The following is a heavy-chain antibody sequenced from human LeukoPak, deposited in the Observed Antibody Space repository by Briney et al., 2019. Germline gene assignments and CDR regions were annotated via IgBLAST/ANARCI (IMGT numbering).Heavy chain of an antibody. V-gene: IGHV1-69*13. J-gene: IGHJ4*02. CDR2: IIPIFGTA. CDR3: ASRHNSGYDSNFDY. Sequence: SVKVSCKASGGTFSSYAISWVRQAPGQGLEWMGGIIPIFGTANYAQKFQGRVTITADESTSTAYMELSSLRSEDTAVYYCASRHNSGYDSNFDYWGQGTLVTVSS. D-gene: IGHD5-12*01. CDR1: GGTFSSYA.